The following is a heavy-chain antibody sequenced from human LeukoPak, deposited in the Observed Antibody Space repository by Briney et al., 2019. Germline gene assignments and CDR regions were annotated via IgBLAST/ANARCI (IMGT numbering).Heavy chain of an antibody. CDR3: ARQGYFVNYTFDI. J-gene: IGHJ3*02. CDR1: GGSISSSNYY. CDR2: FSYSGST. V-gene: IGHV4-39*01. Sequence: SETLSLTCTVSGGSISSSNYYWGWIRQPPGKGLDWIGSFSYSGSTYYNPSLKSRVSIFGDTSKNQFSLKLTSVTAADTAMYYCARQGYFVNYTFDIWGQGTVVTVSS. D-gene: IGHD3-22*01.